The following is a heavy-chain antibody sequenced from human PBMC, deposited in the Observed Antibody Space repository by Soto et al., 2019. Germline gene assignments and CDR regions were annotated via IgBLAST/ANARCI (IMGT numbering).Heavy chain of an antibody. CDR3: ARGGGTILAPLS. Sequence: ASVKVSCKASGYPFTGYFIHWVRQSPRQGLEWVCYINPNSGAAKYAPRFQGRVTMTSDTSIRTAYMDLSNLRSDDTAVYYCARGGGTILAPLSWGTGTLVTVSS. J-gene: IGHJ5*02. V-gene: IGHV1-2*02. CDR1: GYPFTGYF. CDR2: INPNSGAA. D-gene: IGHD3-3*01.